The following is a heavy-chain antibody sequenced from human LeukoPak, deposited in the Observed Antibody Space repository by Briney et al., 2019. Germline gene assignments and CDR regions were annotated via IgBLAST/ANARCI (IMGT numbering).Heavy chain of an antibody. CDR1: GGSISSYY. Sequence: PSETLSLTCTVSGGSISSYYWSWIRQPPGKGLEWIGYIYYSGSTNYNPSLKSRVTISVDTSKNQFSLELSSVTAADTAVYYCARGGVGSSWYYFDYWGQGTLVTVSS. D-gene: IGHD6-13*01. J-gene: IGHJ4*02. CDR2: IYYSGST. CDR3: ARGGVGSSWYYFDY. V-gene: IGHV4-59*01.